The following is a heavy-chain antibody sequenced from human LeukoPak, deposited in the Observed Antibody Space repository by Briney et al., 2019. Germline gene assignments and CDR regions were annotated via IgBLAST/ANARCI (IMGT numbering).Heavy chain of an antibody. CDR3: ARVSRSGSYFNYYYYIDV. J-gene: IGHJ6*03. D-gene: IGHD1-26*01. CDR2: INWNGGST. V-gene: IGHV3-20*04. Sequence: GGSLRLSCAASGFTFDDYGMSGVRQAPGKGLEGVAGINWNGGSTGYAVSVKGRFTISRDNAKNSLYLLMNSLRAEDTALYYCARVSRSGSYFNYYYYIDVWGKGTKVTVSS. CDR1: GFTFDDYG.